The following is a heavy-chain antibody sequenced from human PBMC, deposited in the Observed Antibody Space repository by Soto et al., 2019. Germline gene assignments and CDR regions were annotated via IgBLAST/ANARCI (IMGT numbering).Heavy chain of an antibody. J-gene: IGHJ3*02. CDR1: GGSFSWYY. CDR2: INHSGST. CDR3: AISGYSYANHDAFDI. V-gene: IGHV4-34*01. Sequence: SETLSLTCAVYGGSFSWYYWSWIRQPPGKGLEWIGEINHSGSTNYNPSLKSRVTISVDTSKNQFSLKLSSVTAADTAVYYCAISGYSYANHDAFDIWGQGTMVTVSS. D-gene: IGHD5-18*01.